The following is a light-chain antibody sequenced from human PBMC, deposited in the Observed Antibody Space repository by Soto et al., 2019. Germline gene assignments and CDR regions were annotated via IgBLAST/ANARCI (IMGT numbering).Light chain of an antibody. V-gene: IGLV2-11*01. CDR2: DVT. Sequence: QSALTQPRSVSGSPGQSVTISCTGTSSDVGGYDYVSWFQHHPGKVPKLMIYDVTKRPSGVPDRFSASKSGNTASLTISGLQADDEADYYCCSYGGYFWVFGGGTKLTVL. J-gene: IGLJ3*02. CDR3: CSYGGYFWV. CDR1: SSDVGGYDY.